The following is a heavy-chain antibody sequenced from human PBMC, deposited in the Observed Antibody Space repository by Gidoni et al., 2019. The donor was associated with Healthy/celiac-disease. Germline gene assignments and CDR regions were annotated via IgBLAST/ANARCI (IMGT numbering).Heavy chain of an antibody. CDR1: GGSFRGYY. Sequence: QVPLQQSGAGLLKPSATLSLTCALSGGSFRGYYWSWIRQPPGKGLEWIGETNHSGSTNYNPSLKSRVTISVDTSKNQFSLKLSSVTAADTAVYYCARGPARKRMATRVFDYWGQGTLVTVSS. J-gene: IGHJ4*02. CDR3: ARGPARKRMATRVFDY. D-gene: IGHD5-12*01. V-gene: IGHV4-34*01. CDR2: TNHSGST.